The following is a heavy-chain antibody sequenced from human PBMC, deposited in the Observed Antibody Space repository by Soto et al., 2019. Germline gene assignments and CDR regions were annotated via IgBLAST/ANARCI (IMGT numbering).Heavy chain of an antibody. CDR3: ARNRITMVRGVIRDYYYYYMDV. CDR1: GFTVSSNY. Sequence: GGSLRLSCAASGFTVSSNYMSWVRQAPGKGLEWVSVIYSGGSTYYADSVKGRFTISRDNSKNTLYLQMNSLRAEDTAVYYCARNRITMVRGVIRDYYYYYMDVWGKWTTVTVSS. D-gene: IGHD3-10*01. V-gene: IGHV3-66*01. CDR2: IYSGGST. J-gene: IGHJ6*03.